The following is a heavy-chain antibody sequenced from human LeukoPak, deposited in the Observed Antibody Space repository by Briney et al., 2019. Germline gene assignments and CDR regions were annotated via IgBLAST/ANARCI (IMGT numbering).Heavy chain of an antibody. CDR2: IYHSGST. D-gene: IGHD1-26*01. Sequence: PSQTLSLTCAVSGGSISSGGYSWSWIRQPPGKGLEWIGYIYHSGSTYYNPSLKSRVTISVDRSKDQFSLKLSSVTAADTAVYYCARDPEGATAFDIWGQGTMVTVSS. CDR3: ARDPEGATAFDI. J-gene: IGHJ3*02. V-gene: IGHV4-30-2*01. CDR1: GGSISSGGYS.